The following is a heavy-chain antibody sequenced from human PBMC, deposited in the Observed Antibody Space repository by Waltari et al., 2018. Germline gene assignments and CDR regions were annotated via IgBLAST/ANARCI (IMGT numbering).Heavy chain of an antibody. D-gene: IGHD3-22*01. V-gene: IGHV3-66*02. J-gene: IGHJ4*02. CDR3: ARNPRYDSPD. Sequence: EVQLAESGGGLVQPGRSWRISCAASGFPVSNNYMSWVRQAPGKGLEWVSLSYSGGYTQYADSVKGRFTISRDNSKNTLYLQMNSLRVEDTAVYYCARNPRYDSPDWGQGTLVTVSS. CDR2: SYSGGYT. CDR1: GFPVSNNY.